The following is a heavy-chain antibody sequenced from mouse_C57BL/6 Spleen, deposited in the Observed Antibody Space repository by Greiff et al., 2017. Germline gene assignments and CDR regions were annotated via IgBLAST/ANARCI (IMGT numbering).Heavy chain of an antibody. CDR1: GYTFTSYW. Sequence: QVQLQQPGAELVKPGASVKLSCKASGYTFTSYWMHWVKQRPGQGLEWIGMIHPNSGSTNYNEKFKSKATLTVDKSSSTAYMQLSSLTSEDSAVYYCARTPSYFGSSYFDYWGQGTTLTVSS. CDR3: ARTPSYFGSSYFDY. V-gene: IGHV1-64*01. CDR2: IHPNSGST. D-gene: IGHD1-1*01. J-gene: IGHJ2*01.